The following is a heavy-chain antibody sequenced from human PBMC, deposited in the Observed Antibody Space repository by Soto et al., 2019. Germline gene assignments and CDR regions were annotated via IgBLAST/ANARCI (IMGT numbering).Heavy chain of an antibody. V-gene: IGHV4-34*01. CDR3: ATRIGWVDYYYYTDV. J-gene: IGHJ6*03. CDR2: INHSGST. CDR1: GGSFSGYY. D-gene: IGHD3-3*01. Sequence: SETLSLTCAVYGGSFSGYYWSWIRQPPGKGLEWIGEINHSGSTNYNPSLKSRVTISVDTSKNQFSLKLSSVTAADTAVYYCATRIGWVDYYYYTDVWGKGTTVTVSS.